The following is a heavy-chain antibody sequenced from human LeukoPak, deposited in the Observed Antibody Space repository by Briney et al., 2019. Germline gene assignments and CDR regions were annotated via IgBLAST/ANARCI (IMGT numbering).Heavy chain of an antibody. D-gene: IGHD4-17*01. J-gene: IGHJ4*02. CDR3: ARDAHDYGDYVGYFDY. CDR1: GHTFTGYY. V-gene: IGHV1-2*02. CDR2: INPNSGGT. Sequence: ASVKVSCKASGHTFTGYYMHWVRQAPGQGLEWMGWINPNSGGTNYAQKFQGRVTMTRDTSISTAYMELSRLRSDDTAVYYCARDAHDYGDYVGYFDYWGQGTLVTVSS.